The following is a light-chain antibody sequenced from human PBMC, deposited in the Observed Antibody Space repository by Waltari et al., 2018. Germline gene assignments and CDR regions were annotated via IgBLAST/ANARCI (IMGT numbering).Light chain of an antibody. CDR3: QSYDSSLRGFYV. Sequence: QSVLTQPPSLSGPPGQRVTIPCTGSSPNIGAGYGFQWNQQFPRTAPKLLIYDNTNRPSGVPARFSGSKSGTSASLAITGLQAEDEADYYCQSYDSSLRGFYVFGTGTKVTV. V-gene: IGLV1-40*01. J-gene: IGLJ1*01. CDR2: DNT. CDR1: SPNIGAGYG.